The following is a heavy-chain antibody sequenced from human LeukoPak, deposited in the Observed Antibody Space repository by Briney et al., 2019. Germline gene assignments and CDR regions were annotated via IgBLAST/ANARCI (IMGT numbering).Heavy chain of an antibody. CDR1: GFTFSSYA. V-gene: IGHV3-23*01. J-gene: IGHJ4*02. CDR2: ISGSGGST. D-gene: IGHD3-10*01. CDR3: AKSVVRGVTYLNFDY. Sequence: GGSLRLSCAASGFTFSSYAMSWVRQAPGKGLEWVSAISGSGGSTYYADSVKGRFTISRDNSKNTLYLQTNSLRAEDTAVYYCAKSVVRGVTYLNFDYWGQGTLVTVSS.